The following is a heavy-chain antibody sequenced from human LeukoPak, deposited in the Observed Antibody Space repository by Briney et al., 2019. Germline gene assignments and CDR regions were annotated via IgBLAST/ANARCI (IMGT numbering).Heavy chain of an antibody. Sequence: GGSLRLSCAASGFTFNSYWMHWVRHAPGKGLVWVSRINNDGTSTTYADSVKGRFTISRDNAKNTLYLQMNSLRAEDTAVYYCARGWSGSDWGQGTLVTVSS. CDR3: ARGWSGSD. J-gene: IGHJ4*02. V-gene: IGHV3-74*01. CDR2: INNDGTST. D-gene: IGHD1-26*01. CDR1: GFTFNSYW.